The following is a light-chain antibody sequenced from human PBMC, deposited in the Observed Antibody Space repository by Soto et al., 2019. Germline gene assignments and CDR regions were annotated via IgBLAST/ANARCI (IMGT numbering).Light chain of an antibody. CDR3: QKYGSSLWT. CDR2: GAS. Sequence: EIVLTHSPGTLSLSPVERATLSCRASQSVSSSYLAWYQQKPGQAPRLLIYGASSRATGIPDRFSGSGSGTDFTLTISRLEPEDFAVYYCQKYGSSLWTCGQGNKGDIK. CDR1: QSVSSSY. J-gene: IGKJ1*01. V-gene: IGKV3-20*01.